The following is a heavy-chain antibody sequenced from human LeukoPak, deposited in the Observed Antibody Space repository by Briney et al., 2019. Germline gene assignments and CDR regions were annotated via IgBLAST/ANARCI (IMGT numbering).Heavy chain of an antibody. J-gene: IGHJ4*02. CDR2: INPNSGGT. D-gene: IGHD3-22*01. CDR3: ARDWGAYYYDSITSAHLDY. CDR1: GYIFTDYY. Sequence: ASVKVSCKASGYIFTDYYIHWVRQARGQGLEWMGWINPNSGGTNYAQKYQGRVTMTRDTSISTAYMELSRLRSDDTAVYYCARDWGAYYYDSITSAHLDYWGQGTLVTVSS. V-gene: IGHV1-2*02.